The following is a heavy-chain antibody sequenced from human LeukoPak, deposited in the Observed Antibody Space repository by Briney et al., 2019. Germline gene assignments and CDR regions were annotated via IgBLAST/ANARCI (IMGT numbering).Heavy chain of an antibody. CDR2: ITLVDSAT. CDR3: ARHTSWDTGMDV. CDR1: GYSFSYYW. J-gene: IGHJ6*04. V-gene: IGHV5-51*01. D-gene: IGHD5-18*01. Sequence: NLGESLKISRKGSGYSFSYYWSGWGRQMAGKGLGWGAIITLVDSATNDSPSFQGRVTISADKSINTAYLQWSSLKASDTAMYYCARHTSWDTGMDVWGKGTTVTVSS.